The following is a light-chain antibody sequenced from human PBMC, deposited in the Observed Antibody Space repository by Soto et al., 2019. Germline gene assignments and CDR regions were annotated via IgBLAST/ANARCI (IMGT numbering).Light chain of an antibody. CDR2: LNSDGSH. J-gene: IGLJ3*02. CDR3: QTWGTGIQV. CDR1: SGHSSYA. Sequence: QPVLTQSPSASASLGASVKLTCTLSSGHSSYAIAWHQQQPEKGPRYLIKLNSDGSHSKGDGIPDRFSGSSSGAVRYLTISSLQSEDKADYYCQTWGTGIQVFGGGTKLTVL. V-gene: IGLV4-69*01.